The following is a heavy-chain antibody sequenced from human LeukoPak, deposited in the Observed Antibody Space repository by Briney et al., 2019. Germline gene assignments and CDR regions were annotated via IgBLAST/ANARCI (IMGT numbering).Heavy chain of an antibody. CDR3: ARGDMGSGWYYYYGMDV. D-gene: IGHD6-19*01. V-gene: IGHV4-59*08. J-gene: IGHJ6*02. Sequence: SETLSLTCTVSGGSISSYYWSWIRQPPGKGLEWIGYIYYSGSTNYDPSLKSRVTISVDTSKNQFSLKLSSVTAADTAVYYCARGDMGSGWYYYYGMDVRGQGTTVTVSS. CDR1: GGSISSYY. CDR2: IYYSGST.